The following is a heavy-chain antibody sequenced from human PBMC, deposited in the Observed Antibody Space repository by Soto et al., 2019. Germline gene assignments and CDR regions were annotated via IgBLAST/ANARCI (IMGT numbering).Heavy chain of an antibody. CDR1: GFTFSSYA. D-gene: IGHD5-12*01. V-gene: IGHV3-23*01. Sequence: AGSLRLSCAASGFTFSSYAMSWVRQAPGKGLEWVSAISGSGGSTYYADSVKGRFTISRDNSKNTLYLQMNSLRAEDTAVYYCAKDQDNTVATSPVYWGQGTLVTVSS. J-gene: IGHJ4*02. CDR3: AKDQDNTVATSPVY. CDR2: ISGSGGST.